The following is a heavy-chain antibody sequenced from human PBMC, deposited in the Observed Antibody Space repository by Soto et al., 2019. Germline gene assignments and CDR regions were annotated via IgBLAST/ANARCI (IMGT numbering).Heavy chain of an antibody. CDR3: EIVGANDAFDI. CDR2: IIPICGTT. V-gene: IGHV1-69*06. Sequence: SVKVSCKASGGTFSSYAISWVRQAPGQGLEWMGVIIPICGTTNYAQKFRGSVTMTGDTSTSTAYMELSSLRSEDTAVYYCEIVGANDAFDIWGQGTMVTVSS. CDR1: GGTFSSYA. J-gene: IGHJ3*02. D-gene: IGHD1-26*01.